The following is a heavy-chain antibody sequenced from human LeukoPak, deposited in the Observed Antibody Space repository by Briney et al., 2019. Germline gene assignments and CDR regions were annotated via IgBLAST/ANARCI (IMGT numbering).Heavy chain of an antibody. CDR2: ISSSGVTI. J-gene: IGHJ4*02. Sequence: GGSLRLSCAASGFTFSSYEMNWVRQAPGKGLEWVSYISSSGVTIYYADSVKGRFTISRDNAKNSLYLQMNSLRAEDTAVYHCARAKMATGGGTFDYWGQGTLVTVSS. V-gene: IGHV3-48*03. CDR3: ARAKMATGGGTFDY. D-gene: IGHD5-24*01. CDR1: GFTFSSYE.